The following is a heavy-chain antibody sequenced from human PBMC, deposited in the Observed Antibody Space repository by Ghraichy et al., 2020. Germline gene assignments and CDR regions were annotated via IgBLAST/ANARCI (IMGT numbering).Heavy chain of an antibody. CDR2: ISSSSSYI. CDR3: ARERYYDILTGVYYFDY. Sequence: GGSLRLSCAASGFTFSSYSMNWVRQAPGKGLEWVSSISSSSSYIYYADSVKGRFTISRDNAKNSLYLQMNSLRAEDTAVYYCARERYYDILTGVYYFDYWGQGTLVTVSS. CDR1: GFTFSSYS. D-gene: IGHD3-9*01. V-gene: IGHV3-21*01. J-gene: IGHJ4*02.